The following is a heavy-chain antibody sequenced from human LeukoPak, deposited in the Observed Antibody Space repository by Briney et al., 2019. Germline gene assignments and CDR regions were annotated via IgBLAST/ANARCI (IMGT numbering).Heavy chain of an antibody. D-gene: IGHD3-10*01. J-gene: IGHJ3*02. CDR3: ARDQAMVRGVIITGGAFDI. CDR1: GYTFTSYG. Sequence: ASVKVSCKASGYTFTSYGISWVRQAPGQGLEWMGWISAYNGNTNYAQKLQGRVTMTTDTSTSTAYMELRSLRSDDTAVYYCARDQAMVRGVIITGGAFDIWGQGTMVTVSS. CDR2: ISAYNGNT. V-gene: IGHV1-18*01.